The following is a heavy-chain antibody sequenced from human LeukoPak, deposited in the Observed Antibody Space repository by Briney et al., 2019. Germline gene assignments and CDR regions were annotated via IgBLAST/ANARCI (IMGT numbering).Heavy chain of an antibody. CDR3: AKDVGATGLLDYFDY. CDR1: GFTFSSYA. J-gene: IGHJ4*02. Sequence: GGSLRLSCAASGFTFSSYAMSWVRQAPGKGLEWVSAISGSGGSTYYADSVKGRFTIARDNSKNTLYLQMNSLRAEDTAVYYCAKDVGATGLLDYFDYWGQGTLVTVSS. D-gene: IGHD1-26*01. CDR2: ISGSGGST. V-gene: IGHV3-23*01.